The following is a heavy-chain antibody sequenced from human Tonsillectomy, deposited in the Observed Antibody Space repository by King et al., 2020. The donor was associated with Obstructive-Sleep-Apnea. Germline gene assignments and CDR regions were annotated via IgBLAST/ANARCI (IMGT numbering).Heavy chain of an antibody. J-gene: IGHJ4*02. V-gene: IGHV4-4*02. Sequence: VQLQESGPGLVKPSGTLSLTCAVSGGSISSSNWWSWVRQPPGKGLEWIGEIYHRGSTNYNPSLKSRVTISVDKSKNQFSLKLSSVTAADTAVYYCARAITGYCSGGSCYGAVAYFDYWGQGTLVTVSS. CDR3: ARAITGYCSGGSCYGAVAYFDY. CDR1: GGSISSSNW. CDR2: IYHRGST. D-gene: IGHD2-15*01.